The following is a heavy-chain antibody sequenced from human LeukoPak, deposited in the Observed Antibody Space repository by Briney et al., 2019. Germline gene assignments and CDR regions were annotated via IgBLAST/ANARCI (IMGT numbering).Heavy chain of an antibody. CDR1: GYSFTSYW. V-gene: IGHV5-51*01. CDR2: IYPGDSAT. J-gene: IGHJ4*02. Sequence: GESLKISCKGSGYSFTSYWIGWGRQMPGKGLEGRGIIYPGDSATRYSPSFEGHVTISADKSISTAYLQWSSLKASDTAMYYCARRVGGIYDPDPELVVDYWGQGTLVTVSS. D-gene: IGHD3-16*01. CDR3: ARRVGGIYDPDPELVVDY.